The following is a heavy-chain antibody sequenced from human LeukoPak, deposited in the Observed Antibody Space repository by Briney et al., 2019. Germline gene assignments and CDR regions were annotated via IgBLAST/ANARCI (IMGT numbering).Heavy chain of an antibody. CDR2: IYTSGST. D-gene: IGHD2-15*01. V-gene: IGHV4-4*07. Sequence: PSETLSLTCTVSGGSISSYYWSWIRQPAGKGLEWIGRIYTSGSTNYNPSLKSRVTMSVDTSKNQFSLKLSSVTAADTAVYYCARLDCSGGSCYYYYYGMDVWGQGTTVTVSS. J-gene: IGHJ6*02. CDR1: GGSISSYY. CDR3: ARLDCSGGSCYYYYYGMDV.